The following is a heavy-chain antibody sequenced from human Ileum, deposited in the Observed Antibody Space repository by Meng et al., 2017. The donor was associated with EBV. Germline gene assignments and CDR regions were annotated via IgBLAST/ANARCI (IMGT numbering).Heavy chain of an antibody. CDR1: GGSISIYY. CDR2: IYYSGST. J-gene: IGHJ4*02. Sequence: QVHRQDSGPGLVKPSETLSLTCTVSGGSISIYYWSWIRQPPGKGLEWIGYIYYSGSTNYNPSLKSRVTISVDTSKNQFSLNLSSVTAADTAVYYCARGGWSLDYWGQGTLVTVSS. CDR3: ARGGWSLDY. D-gene: IGHD2-15*01. V-gene: IGHV4-59*08.